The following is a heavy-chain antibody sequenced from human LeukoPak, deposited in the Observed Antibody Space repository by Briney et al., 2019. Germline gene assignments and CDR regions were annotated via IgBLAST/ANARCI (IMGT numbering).Heavy chain of an antibody. CDR3: ARDSPVGATRTTFDY. D-gene: IGHD1-26*01. J-gene: IGHJ4*02. V-gene: IGHV3-30-3*01. CDR2: ISYDGSNK. CDR1: GFTFSSYA. Sequence: PGGSLRLSCAASGFTFSSYAMHWVRQAPGKGLEWVAVISYDGSNKYYADSVKGRFTISRDNSKNTLYLQMNSLRAEDTAVYYCARDSPVGATRTTFDYWGQGTLVTVSS.